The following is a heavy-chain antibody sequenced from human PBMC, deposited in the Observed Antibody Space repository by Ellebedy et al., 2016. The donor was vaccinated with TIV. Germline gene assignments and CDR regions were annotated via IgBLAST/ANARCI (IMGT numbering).Heavy chain of an antibody. D-gene: IGHD6-13*01. CDR3: ASGYSSTNYGMDV. V-gene: IGHV4-39*01. CDR2: IYYSGST. J-gene: IGHJ6*02. Sequence: MPSETLSLTCTVSGGSISSSSYYWGWIRQPPGKGLEWIGSIYYSGSTYYNPSLKSRVTISVDTSKNQFSLKLSSVTAADTAVYYCASGYSSTNYGMDVWGQGTTVTVSS. CDR1: GGSISSSSYY.